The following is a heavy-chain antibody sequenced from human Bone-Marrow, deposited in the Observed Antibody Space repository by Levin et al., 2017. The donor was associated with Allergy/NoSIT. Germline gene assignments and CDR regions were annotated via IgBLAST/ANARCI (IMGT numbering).Heavy chain of an antibody. CDR2: ISWNSDVV. V-gene: IGHV3-9*01. CDR1: GFTFDDFA. Sequence: QSGGSLRLSCVASGFTFDDFAMHWVRQAPGKGLEWVSSISWNSDVVDYVDAVRGRFIISRDNAKRSLFLQMNDLRPEDTAFYFCAKDLRCGNPLCFPGYSHYGLDVWGQGTTVIVSS. CDR3: AKDLRCGNPLCFPGYSHYGLDV. J-gene: IGHJ6*02. D-gene: IGHD3-10*02.